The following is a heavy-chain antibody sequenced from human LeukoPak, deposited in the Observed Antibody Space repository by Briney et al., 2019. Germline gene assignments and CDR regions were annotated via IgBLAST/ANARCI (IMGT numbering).Heavy chain of an antibody. D-gene: IGHD2-21*02. CDR1: GYTFTSYA. CDR3: ARGGVYCGGDCYFPLSFDY. CDR2: INAGNGNT. J-gene: IGHJ4*02. V-gene: IGHV1-3*01. Sequence: GASVKVSCKASGYTFTSYAMHWVRQAPGQRLEWMGWINAGNGNTKYSQKFQGRVTITRDTSASTAYMELSSLRSEDTAVYYCARGGVYCGGDCYFPLSFDYWGQGTLVTVSS.